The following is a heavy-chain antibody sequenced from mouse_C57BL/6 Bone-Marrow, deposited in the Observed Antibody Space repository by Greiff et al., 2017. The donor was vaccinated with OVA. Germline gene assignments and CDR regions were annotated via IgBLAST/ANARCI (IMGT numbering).Heavy chain of an antibody. CDR1: GYTFTDYY. V-gene: IGHV1-26*01. J-gene: IGHJ4*01. CDR2: INPNNGGT. CDR3: ARLGLLRYYAMDY. Sequence: EVQLQQSGPELVKPGASVKISCKASGYTFTDYYMNWVKQSHGKSLEWIGDINPNNGGTSYNQKFKGKATLTVDKSSSTAYMELRSLTSEDSAVYYCARLGLLRYYAMDYWGQGTSVTVSS. D-gene: IGHD1-1*01.